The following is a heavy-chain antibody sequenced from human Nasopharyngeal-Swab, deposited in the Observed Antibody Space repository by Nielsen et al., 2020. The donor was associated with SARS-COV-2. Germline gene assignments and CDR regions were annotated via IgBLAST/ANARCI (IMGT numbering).Heavy chain of an antibody. J-gene: IGHJ6*02. D-gene: IGHD1-14*01. V-gene: IGHV1-46*01. Sequence: ASAQVSCKASGYTFTSYYMHWVRQPPGQGLEWMGIINPSGGSTSYAQKFQGRVTMTRDTSTSTVYMELSSLRSEDTAVYYCARDEVGTGYWTGYGMDVWGQGTTVTVSS. CDR3: ARDEVGTGYWTGYGMDV. CDR1: GYTFTSYY. CDR2: INPSGGST.